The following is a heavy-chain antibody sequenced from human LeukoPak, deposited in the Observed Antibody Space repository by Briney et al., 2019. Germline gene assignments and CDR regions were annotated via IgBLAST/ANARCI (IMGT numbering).Heavy chain of an antibody. Sequence: PSETLSLTCTVSGGSISSYYWIWIRQPAGNGLEWIGLIYTIGSTNYNPSLKSRVTMSVDTSKNQFSLKLSSVTAADTAVYYCARVSRELGMGYYYYGMDVWGQGTTVTVSS. J-gene: IGHJ6*02. V-gene: IGHV4-4*07. D-gene: IGHD1-26*01. CDR1: GGSISSYY. CDR2: IYTIGST. CDR3: ARVSRELGMGYYYYGMDV.